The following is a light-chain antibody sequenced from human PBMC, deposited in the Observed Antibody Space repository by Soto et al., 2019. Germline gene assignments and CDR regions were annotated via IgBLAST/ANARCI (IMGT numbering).Light chain of an antibody. V-gene: IGKV3-20*01. J-gene: IGKJ5*01. CDR2: GAS. CDR3: QQYGSSLSIT. CDR1: QSVSSSY. Sequence: EIVLTQSPGTLSLSPGERVTLSCRASQSVSSSYLAWYQQKPGQAPRLLIYGASSRATGISDRFSGSGSGTDFTLTISRLEPEDLAVYYCQQYGSSLSITFGQGTRLE.